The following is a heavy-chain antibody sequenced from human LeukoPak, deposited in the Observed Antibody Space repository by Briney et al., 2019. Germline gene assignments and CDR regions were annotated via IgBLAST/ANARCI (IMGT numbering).Heavy chain of an antibody. CDR1: GFTFSSYL. CDR3: ARVGYTSGWYRN. V-gene: IGHV3-74*01. Sequence: PGGSLRLSCAASGFTFSSYLMHWVRQAPGKGLVWVSRISSDGSTTGSADSVKGRFTISRDNSKNTLYLQMNSLRAEDTAVYYCARVGYTSGWYRNWGQGTLVTVSS. J-gene: IGHJ4*02. CDR2: ISSDGSTT. D-gene: IGHD6-19*01.